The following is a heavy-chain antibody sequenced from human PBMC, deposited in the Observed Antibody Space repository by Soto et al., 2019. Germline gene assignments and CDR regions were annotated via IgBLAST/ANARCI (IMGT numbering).Heavy chain of an antibody. CDR3: ARDESAARPGWFDP. J-gene: IGHJ5*02. CDR2: IIPILGIA. Sequence: SVKVSCKASGGSFSSYTISWVRKAPGQGLEWMGRIIPILGIANYAQKFQGRVTITADKSTSTAYMELSSLRSEDTAVYYCARDESAARPGWFDPWGQGTLVTVSS. CDR1: GGSFSSYT. V-gene: IGHV1-69*04. D-gene: IGHD6-6*01.